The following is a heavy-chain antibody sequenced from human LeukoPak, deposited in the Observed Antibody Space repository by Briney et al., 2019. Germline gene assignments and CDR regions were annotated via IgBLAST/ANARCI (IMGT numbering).Heavy chain of an antibody. CDR1: GGTFSSYA. Sequence: SVKVSCKASGGTFSSYAISWVRQAPGQGLEWMGRIIPILGIANYAQKFQGRVTITADKSTSTAYMELSSLRSEDTAVYYCARVVSSGYVDYWGQGTLVTVSS. CDR2: IIPILGIA. V-gene: IGHV1-69*04. CDR3: ARVVSSGYVDY. D-gene: IGHD1-26*01. J-gene: IGHJ4*02.